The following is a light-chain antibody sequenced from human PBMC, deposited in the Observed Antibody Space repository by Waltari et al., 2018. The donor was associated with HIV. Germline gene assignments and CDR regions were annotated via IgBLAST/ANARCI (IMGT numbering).Light chain of an antibody. J-gene: IGLJ3*02. CDR1: RRAVGGYNY. CDR3: NSYTSTTTRWL. V-gene: IGLV2-14*03. Sequence: QSALTQPASVSGSPGQSIIISCTGPRRAVGGYNYVYWHQPHPGKAPKLIIFDVGNRPSGVSNRFSGSKSGNTASLTISGLQTEDEADYYCNSYTSTTTRWLFGGGTRLTVL. CDR2: DVG.